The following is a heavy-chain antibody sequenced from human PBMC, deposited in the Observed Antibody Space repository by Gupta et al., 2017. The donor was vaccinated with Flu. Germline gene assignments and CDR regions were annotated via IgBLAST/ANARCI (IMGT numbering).Heavy chain of an antibody. Sequence: EVQLVESGGGLVRLGGSLRRPLPVPGFTFSNYDMHWAGQAPGKGLEWVSSIGTAGDTYYPDSVEGRFTVSRENAKNSLYLQMNSLTAGDTAVYYCARAHFWSANKGAFDIWGQGTMVTVSS. CDR3: ARAHFWSANKGAFDI. J-gene: IGHJ3*02. CDR1: GFTFSNYD. CDR2: IGTAGDT. D-gene: IGHD3-3*02. V-gene: IGHV3-13*01.